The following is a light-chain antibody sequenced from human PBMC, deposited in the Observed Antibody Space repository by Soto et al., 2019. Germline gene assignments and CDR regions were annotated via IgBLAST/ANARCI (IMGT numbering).Light chain of an antibody. CDR2: KAS. J-gene: IGKJ1*01. Sequence: DIQMTQSPSTLSASGGERVTSSCRASQSISIWLAWYQQKPGKAPKILIYKASSLESGVPSRFSGSGSGTEFTLTISSLQPDDFATYYCQQYSTYTPRTFGQGTKVDIK. CDR3: QQYSTYTPRT. CDR1: QSISIW. V-gene: IGKV1-5*03.